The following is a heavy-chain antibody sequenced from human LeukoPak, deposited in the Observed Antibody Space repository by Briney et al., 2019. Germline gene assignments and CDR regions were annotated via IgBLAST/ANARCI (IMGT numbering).Heavy chain of an antibody. V-gene: IGHV3-74*01. D-gene: IGHD3-22*01. CDR2: INTDGTDI. J-gene: IGHJ1*01. Sequence: GGSLRLSCAASGFTFISYGMQWVRQAPGKGLVRVSRINTDGTDISYGDSVKGRFTISRDNAKNTLYLQMNSLRVEDTAVYYCARVGYYDSSNYYAYFQHWGQGTLVTVSS. CDR3: ARVGYYDSSNYYAYFQH. CDR1: GFTFISYG.